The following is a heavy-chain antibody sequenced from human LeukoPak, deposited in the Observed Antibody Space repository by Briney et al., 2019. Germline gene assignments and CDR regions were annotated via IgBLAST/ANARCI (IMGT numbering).Heavy chain of an antibody. CDR1: RFTFSSYA. Sequence: GGSLRLSCAASRFTFSSYAMSWVRQAPGKGLDWVSVISGGGTRYYADSVKGRFTISRDNSKNTLYLQMNSLRAEDTAVYYCAKYCTSDACQHRDFDDWGQGTLVTVSS. CDR2: ISGGGTR. J-gene: IGHJ4*02. D-gene: IGHD2-8*02. CDR3: AKYCTSDACQHRDFDD. V-gene: IGHV3-23*01.